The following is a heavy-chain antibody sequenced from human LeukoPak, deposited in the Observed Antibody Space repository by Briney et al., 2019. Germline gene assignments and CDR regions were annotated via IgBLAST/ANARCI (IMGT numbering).Heavy chain of an antibody. Sequence: GGSLRLSCAASGFTFSDYYMSWIRQAPGKGLEWVSYISSSGSTKYYADSVKGRFTISRDNAKNSLYLQMNSLRAEDTAVYYCARAGSTMIVVVPPDYWGQGTLVTVSS. CDR1: GFTFSDYY. CDR3: ARAGSTMIVVVPPDY. D-gene: IGHD3-22*01. CDR2: ISSSGSTK. V-gene: IGHV3-11*04. J-gene: IGHJ4*02.